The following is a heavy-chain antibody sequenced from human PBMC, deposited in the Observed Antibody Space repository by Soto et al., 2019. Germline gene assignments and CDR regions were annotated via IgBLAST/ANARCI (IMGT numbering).Heavy chain of an antibody. J-gene: IGHJ4*02. V-gene: IGHV2-5*02. Sequence: QITLKESGPTLVKPTQTLTLTCTFSGFSLTTSGLGVGWIRQPPGKALEWRALIYWDDDNRYSPSLKSRLTITKDTSKNQVVLTMTNMDPVDTATYYCAHRLPLPATRVFDYWGQGTLVTVSS. D-gene: IGHD2-2*01. CDR2: IYWDDDN. CDR3: AHRLPLPATRVFDY. CDR1: GFSLTTSGLG.